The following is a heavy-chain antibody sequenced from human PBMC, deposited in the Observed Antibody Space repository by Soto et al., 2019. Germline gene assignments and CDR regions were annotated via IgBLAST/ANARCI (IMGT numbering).Heavy chain of an antibody. J-gene: IGHJ5*02. V-gene: IGHV4-28*01. CDR1: GCSISSSNW. D-gene: IGHD2-21*02. CDR2: IYYSGST. CDR3: ARKISGDYWFDP. Sequence: PSETLSLTCAVSGCSISSSNWWGWIRQPPGKGLEWIGYIYYSGSTYYNPSLKSRVTVSVDTSKNQFSLKLSSVTAVDTAVYYCARKISGDYWFDPWGQGTLVTVS.